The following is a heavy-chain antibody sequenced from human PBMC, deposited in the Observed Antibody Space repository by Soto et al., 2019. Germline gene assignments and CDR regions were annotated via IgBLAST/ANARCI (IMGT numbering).Heavy chain of an antibody. CDR1: GGTFSSYP. D-gene: IGHD1-7*01. CDR3: ARPTSTGTTSGYYFDY. V-gene: IGHV1-69*02. J-gene: IGHJ4*02. CDR2: IIPILDIT. Sequence: QVQLVQSGAEVKKPGSSVKVSCKASGGTFSSYPISWVRQAPGQGLEWMGRIIPILDITDYAQRFQGRVTITADKSTSTAYMELSSLSSDDTAVYYCARPTSTGTTSGYYFDYWGQGTLVHVSS.